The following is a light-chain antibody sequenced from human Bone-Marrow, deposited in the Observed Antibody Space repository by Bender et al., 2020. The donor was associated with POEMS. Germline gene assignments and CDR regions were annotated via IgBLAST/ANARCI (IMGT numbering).Light chain of an antibody. J-gene: IGLJ2*01. CDR3: CSYAGSYTFV. CDR1: STDVGGFTY. Sequence: QSALTQPRSVSGSPGQSVTISCTGTSTDVGGFTYVSWCQQHPGKAPKLMIYDVSKRPSGVPDRFSGSKSGNPASLTISGLQAEDEADYYCCSYAGSYTFVFGGGTKLTVL. V-gene: IGLV2-11*01. CDR2: DVS.